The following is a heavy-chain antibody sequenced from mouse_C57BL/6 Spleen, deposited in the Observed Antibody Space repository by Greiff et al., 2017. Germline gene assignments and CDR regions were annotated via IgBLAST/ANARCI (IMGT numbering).Heavy chain of an antibody. D-gene: IGHD1-1*01. CDR3: ARTPITTVVASEAMDY. Sequence: QVQLKQPGAELVKPGASVKMSCKASGYTFTSYWITWVKQRPGQGLEWIGDIYPGSGSTNYNEKFKSKATLTVDTSSSTAYMQLSSLTSEDSAVYYCARTPITTVVASEAMDYWGQGTSVTVAS. CDR1: GYTFTSYW. J-gene: IGHJ4*01. V-gene: IGHV1-55*01. CDR2: IYPGSGST.